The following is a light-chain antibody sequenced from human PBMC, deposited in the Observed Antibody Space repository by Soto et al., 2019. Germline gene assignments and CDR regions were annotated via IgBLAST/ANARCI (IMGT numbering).Light chain of an antibody. J-gene: IGKJ5*01. CDR1: QSVSSSF. CDR3: QQYGSWPRT. V-gene: IGKV3-20*01. Sequence: EIGLTQSIVTLSVTTEERATXSCRASQSVSSSFLAWYQQKVGQAPRLLIYDASSRATGIPDRFSGSGSGTDFTLTISRLEPEDFAVYYCQQYGSWPRTFG. CDR2: DAS.